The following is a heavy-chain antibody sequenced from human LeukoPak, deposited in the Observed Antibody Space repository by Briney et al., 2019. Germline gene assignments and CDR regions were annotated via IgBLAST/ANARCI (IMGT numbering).Heavy chain of an antibody. CDR2: ISSSSSYI. V-gene: IGHV3-21*01. CDR1: GFTVSSHY. CDR3: ARGEGGCSGGSCYSDY. Sequence: GGSLRLSCAASGFTVSSHYMNWVRQAPGKGLEWVSSISSSSSYIYYADSVKGRFTISRDNAKNSLYLQMNSLRAEDTAVYYCARGEGGCSGGSCYSDYWGQGTLVTVSS. D-gene: IGHD2-15*01. J-gene: IGHJ4*02.